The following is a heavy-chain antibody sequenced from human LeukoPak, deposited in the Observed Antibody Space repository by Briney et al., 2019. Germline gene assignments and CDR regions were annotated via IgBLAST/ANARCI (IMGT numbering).Heavy chain of an antibody. CDR2: TIPIFGTA. CDR3: ARSGYCSSTSCHTDLYYYYMDV. D-gene: IGHD2-2*03. J-gene: IGHJ6*03. CDR1: GGTFSSYA. Sequence: SVTLSCTASGGTFSSYAISWVRQAPGQGLEWMGGTIPIFGTANYAQKFQGRVTITADESTSTAYMELSSLRSEDTAVYYCARSGYCSSTSCHTDLYYYYMDVWGKGTTVTISS. V-gene: IGHV1-69*13.